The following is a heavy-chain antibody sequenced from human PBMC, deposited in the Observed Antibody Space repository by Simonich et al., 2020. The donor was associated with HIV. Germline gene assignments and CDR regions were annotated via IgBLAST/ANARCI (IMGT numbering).Heavy chain of an antibody. Sequence: QVQLQQWGAGLLKPSETLSLTCAVYGGSFSGYYCSWIRQPPGKGREWIGEINHSGSTNYNPSLKSRVTISVDTSKNQFSLKLSSVTAADTAVYYCARGFYQRLYYFDYWGQGTLVTVSS. CDR1: GGSFSGYY. J-gene: IGHJ4*02. CDR2: INHSGST. CDR3: ARGFYQRLYYFDY. V-gene: IGHV4-34*01. D-gene: IGHD2-2*01.